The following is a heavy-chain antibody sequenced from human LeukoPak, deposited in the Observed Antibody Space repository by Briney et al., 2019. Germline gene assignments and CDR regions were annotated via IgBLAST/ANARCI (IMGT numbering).Heavy chain of an antibody. V-gene: IGHV3-48*01. D-gene: IGHD1-1*01. J-gene: IGHJ4*02. CDR1: GFPLSSYS. CDR3: VRVKGTYFDY. Sequence: PGGSLRLSCEASGFPLSSYSINWVRQAPGKGLEGVSYISASGGNIYYLDSVKGRFTVSRDNARKSLFLQMNNARVEDTAFYYCVRVKGTYFDYWGQGALVTVSS. CDR2: ISASGGNI.